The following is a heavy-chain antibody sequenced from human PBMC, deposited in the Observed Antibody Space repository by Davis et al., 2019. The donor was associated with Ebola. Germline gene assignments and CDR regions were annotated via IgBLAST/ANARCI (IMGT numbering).Heavy chain of an antibody. D-gene: IGHD3-22*01. CDR2: INHSGST. J-gene: IGHJ4*02. CDR3: ARFKYYYDSSGYYSDFDY. V-gene: IGHV4-34*01. Sequence: SETLSLTCAVYRGSFSGYYWSWIRQPPGKGLEWIGEINHSGSTNYNPSLKSRVTISVDTSKNQFSLKLSSVTAADTAVYYCARFKYYYDSSGYYSDFDYWGQGTLVTVSS. CDR1: RGSFSGYY.